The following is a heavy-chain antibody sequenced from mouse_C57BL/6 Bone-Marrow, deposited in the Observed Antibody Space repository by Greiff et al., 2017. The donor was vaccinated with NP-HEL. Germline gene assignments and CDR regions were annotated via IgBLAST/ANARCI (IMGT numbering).Heavy chain of an antibody. CDR1: GFTFSSYG. J-gene: IGHJ3*01. Sequence: EVKLVESGGDLVKPGGSLKLSCAASGFTFSSYGMSWVRQTPDKRLEWVATISSGGSSTYYPDSVKGRFTISRDNAKNTLYLQMSSLKSEDTAMYYCATGRGFAYWGQGTLVTVSA. D-gene: IGHD4-1*01. CDR3: ATGRGFAY. CDR2: ISSGGSST. V-gene: IGHV5-6*02.